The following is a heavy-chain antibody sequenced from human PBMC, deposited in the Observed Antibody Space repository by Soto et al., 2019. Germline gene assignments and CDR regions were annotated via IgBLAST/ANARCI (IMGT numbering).Heavy chain of an antibody. V-gene: IGHV4-59*01. D-gene: IGHD4-17*01. CDR2: MYSRGRT. CDR1: GASINAYY. Sequence: SETLSLTCTVSGASINAYYWSWIRQPPGKGLEWIGYMYSRGRTNHNPSLKSRVTMSVDTSKNQFSLKVNSVTAADTAVYYCARMHDYGDDGRWFDPWGQGTLVTSP. J-gene: IGHJ5*02. CDR3: ARMHDYGDDGRWFDP.